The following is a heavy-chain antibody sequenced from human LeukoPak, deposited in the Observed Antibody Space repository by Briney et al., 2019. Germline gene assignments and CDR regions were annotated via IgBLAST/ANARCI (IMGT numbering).Heavy chain of an antibody. D-gene: IGHD3-10*01. Sequence: ASVKVSCKASGYTFTSYYMHWVRQAPGQGLEWMGIINPSGGSTSYAQKFQGRVTMTRDTSTSTVYMELSSLGSEDTAVYYCARGAHQDYYGSGSYYPPDYWGQGTLVTVSS. V-gene: IGHV1-46*01. CDR1: GYTFTSYY. CDR3: ARGAHQDYYGSGSYYPPDY. CDR2: INPSGGST. J-gene: IGHJ4*02.